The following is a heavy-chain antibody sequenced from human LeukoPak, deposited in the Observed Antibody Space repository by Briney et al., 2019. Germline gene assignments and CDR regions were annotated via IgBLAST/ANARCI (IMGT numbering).Heavy chain of an antibody. V-gene: IGHV3-30*02. Sequence: PGGSLRLSCAASGFTFSVYGMHWVRQAPGKGLEWVAFIPYDGSNKYYADSMKGRFTISRDNSKNTLYLQMNSLGAEDTAMYYCAKDLRLFGSGSSAFDYWGQGDLVTVSS. CDR3: AKDLRLFGSGSSAFDY. J-gene: IGHJ4*02. D-gene: IGHD3-10*01. CDR2: IPYDGSNK. CDR1: GFTFSVYG.